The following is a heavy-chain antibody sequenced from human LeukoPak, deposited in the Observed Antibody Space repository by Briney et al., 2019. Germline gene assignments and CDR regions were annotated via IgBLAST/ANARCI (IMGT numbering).Heavy chain of an antibody. V-gene: IGHV3-23*01. CDR1: GFSFSSYD. CDR3: AKGGVDY. CDR2: ISRSGDST. J-gene: IGHJ4*02. D-gene: IGHD4-17*01. Sequence: GGSLRLPCAASGFSFSSYDMSWIRQAPGKGLEWVSAISRSGDSTYYTDSVKGRFTISRDNSRNTLSLQMNNLRAEDTAVYYCAKGGVDYWGQGTLVTVSS.